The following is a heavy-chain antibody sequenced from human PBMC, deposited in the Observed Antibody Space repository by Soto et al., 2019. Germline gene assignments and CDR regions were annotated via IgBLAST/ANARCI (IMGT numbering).Heavy chain of an antibody. CDR3: AKNQGVELVPLATVDWFDP. J-gene: IGHJ5*02. V-gene: IGHV3-23*01. Sequence: GGSLRLSCAASGFIFENFGMSWVRQAPGEGLEWISSISGSGFKKYYADSVKGRFTISRDSSKSTVYLELNNLSAEDTAVYHCAKNQGVELVPLATVDWFDPWGQGSVVTVSS. D-gene: IGHD1-26*01. CDR1: GFIFENFG. CDR2: ISGSGFKK.